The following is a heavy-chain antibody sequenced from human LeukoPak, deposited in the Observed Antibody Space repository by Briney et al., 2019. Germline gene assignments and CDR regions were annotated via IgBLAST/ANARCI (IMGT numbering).Heavy chain of an antibody. J-gene: IGHJ4*02. D-gene: IGHD5-18*01. Sequence: GESLKISCKGSGYRFTNYWIGWVRQMPGKGLEWMGIVYPGDSDTRYSPSFQGQVTISADKSISTAYLQWSSLKASDTAMYYCARLGTAVVARFFDYWGQGTLVTVSS. V-gene: IGHV5-51*01. CDR2: VYPGDSDT. CDR3: ARLGTAVVARFFDY. CDR1: GYRFTNYW.